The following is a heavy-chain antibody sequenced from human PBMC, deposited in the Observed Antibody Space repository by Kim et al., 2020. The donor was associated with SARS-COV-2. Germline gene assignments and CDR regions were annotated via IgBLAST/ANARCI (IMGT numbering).Heavy chain of an antibody. Sequence: GGSLRLSCAGSGFIVSSNYMSWVRQAPGKGLEWVSVIFSGGSTYYADSVQGRFTISRDNSRKTLYLQMNSLRVEDTAVYYCARANRLPGTDPYYFDFWGQGALVTVSS. CDR1: GFIVSSNY. CDR2: IFSGGST. V-gene: IGHV3-53*01. J-gene: IGHJ4*02. D-gene: IGHD6-13*01. CDR3: ARANRLPGTDPYYFDF.